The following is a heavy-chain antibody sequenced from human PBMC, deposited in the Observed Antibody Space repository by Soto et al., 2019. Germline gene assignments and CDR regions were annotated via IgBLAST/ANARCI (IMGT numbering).Heavy chain of an antibody. CDR3: ESSDRQGAIDY. CDR1: GFTLSDYT. J-gene: IGHJ4*02. V-gene: IGHV3-30*04. Sequence: GGSLRLSCAASGFTLSDYTIHWVRQAPGKGLEWVAVISYDGRNKYYADSVKGRFTISRDNSKNTLYLQMNGLSVEDTAIYYCESSDRQGAIDYWGQAILVTVSS. CDR2: ISYDGRNK.